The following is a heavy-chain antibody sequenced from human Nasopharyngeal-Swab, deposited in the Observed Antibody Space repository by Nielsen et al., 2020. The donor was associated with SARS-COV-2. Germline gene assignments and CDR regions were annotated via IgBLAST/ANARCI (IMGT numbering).Heavy chain of an antibody. J-gene: IGHJ6*03. CDR3: ARGIVVVPAALLSGFYYYYMDV. V-gene: IGHV4-38-2*01. D-gene: IGHD2-2*01. CDR1: GYSINNGYY. CDR2: VYPSGST. Sequence: SETLSLTCVVSGYSINNGYYWGWIRQPPGKGLEWIGNVYPSGSTYYNPSLRSRVTMFVDTSKNHFSLRLASVTAADTAVYYCARGIVVVPAALLSGFYYYYMDVWGKGTTVTVSS.